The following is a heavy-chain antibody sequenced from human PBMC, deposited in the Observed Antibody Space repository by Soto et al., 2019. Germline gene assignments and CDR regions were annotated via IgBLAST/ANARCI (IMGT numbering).Heavy chain of an antibody. CDR1: GFTFSSYS. J-gene: IGHJ4*02. CDR2: ISSSSSTI. CDR3: SWWLSPY. Sequence: EVQLVESGGGLVQPGGSLRLSCAASGFTFSSYSLNWVRQAPGKGLEWVSYISSSSSTIYYADSVKGRFTISRDNSKNSLYLQVNSLRDADTAMYYCSWWLSPYCGQGTLVTVSS. D-gene: IGHD2-8*02. V-gene: IGHV3-48*02.